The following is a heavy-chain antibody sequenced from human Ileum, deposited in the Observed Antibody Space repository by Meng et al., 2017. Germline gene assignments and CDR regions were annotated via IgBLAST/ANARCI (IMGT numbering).Heavy chain of an antibody. CDR2: ISSSGSTI. CDR1: GFTFSDYY. V-gene: IGHV3-11*01. Sequence: GGSLRLSCAVSGFTFSDYYMSWIRQAPGKGREWVSYISSSGSTIYYADSVKGRFTISRDNAENSLYLQMNSLRAEDTAVYYCVRGMVGYSGSLEAFDIWGQGKMVT. D-gene: IGHD2-8*02. CDR3: VRGMVGYSGSLEAFDI. J-gene: IGHJ3*02.